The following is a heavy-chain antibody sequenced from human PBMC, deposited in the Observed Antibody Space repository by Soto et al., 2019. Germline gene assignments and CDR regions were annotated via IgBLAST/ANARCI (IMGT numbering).Heavy chain of an antibody. CDR1: GYTFTSYG. CDR3: ARDQAMAQFDY. J-gene: IGHJ4*02. CDR2: INAYNGNT. D-gene: IGHD5-18*01. V-gene: IGHV1-18*01. Sequence: QVQLVQSGAEVKKPGASVKVSCKASGYTFTSYGISWVRQAPGQGLEWMGRINAYNGNTKYAQKLQGRVTMTKDTSTSTAYMELRSWRSDDTAVYYCARDQAMAQFDYWGQGTLVTVSS.